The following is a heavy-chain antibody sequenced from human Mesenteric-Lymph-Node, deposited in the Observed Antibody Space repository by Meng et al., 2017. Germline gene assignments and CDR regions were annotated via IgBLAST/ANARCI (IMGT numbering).Heavy chain of an antibody. CDR1: GGSISSGSYY. D-gene: IGHD3-10*01. CDR3: GITMVWGVITKSDY. CDR2: IYTSGST. J-gene: IGHJ4*02. Sequence: LRLSCTVSGGSISSGSYYWSWIRQPAGKGLEWIGRIYTSGSTNYNPSLKSRVTISVDTSKNQFSLKLSSVTAADTAVYYCGITMVWGVITKSDYWGQGTLVTVSS. V-gene: IGHV4-61*02.